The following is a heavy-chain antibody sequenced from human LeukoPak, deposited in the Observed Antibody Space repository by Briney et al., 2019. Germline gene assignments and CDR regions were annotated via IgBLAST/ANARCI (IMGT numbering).Heavy chain of an antibody. Sequence: GRSLRLSCAASGFTFNNFAKHWVRHVPGPGMEWVSGISWISSSLAYADSVKGRFTISRDNAKISLYQQMNSLRPEDTALYYCSKDKSGQGQRYFDYWGQGTLVTVTS. D-gene: IGHD6-25*01. CDR1: GFTFNNFA. V-gene: IGHV3-9*01. CDR2: ISWISSSL. J-gene: IGHJ4*02. CDR3: SKDKSGQGQRYFDY.